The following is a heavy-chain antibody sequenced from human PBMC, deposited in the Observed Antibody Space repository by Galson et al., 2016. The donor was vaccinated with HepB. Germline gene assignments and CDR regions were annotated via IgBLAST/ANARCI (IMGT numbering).Heavy chain of an antibody. V-gene: IGHV1-69*06. D-gene: IGHD6-13*01. J-gene: IGHJ4*02. CDR2: IIPIFGTA. Sequence: SVKVSCKASGGTFSSYAISWVRQAPGQGLEWMGGIIPIFGTANYAQKFQGRVTITADKSTSTAYMELSSLRSEDTAVYYCARTTSSSWYQKWYYFDYWGQGTLVTVSS. CDR1: GGTFSSYA. CDR3: ARTTSSSWYQKWYYFDY.